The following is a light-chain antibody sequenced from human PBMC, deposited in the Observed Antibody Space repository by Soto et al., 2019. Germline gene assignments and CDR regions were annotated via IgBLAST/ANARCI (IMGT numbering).Light chain of an antibody. V-gene: IGLV2-14*01. CDR1: DSDVGGYNY. CDR2: EVT. CDR3: SSYSGSNTHVL. J-gene: IGLJ2*01. Sequence: QSSLTQPASVSGSPGQSITISCTGTDSDVGGYNYVSWYQQHPGKAPKLMISEVTNRPSGVSNRFSGSKSGNTASLTISGLQAADEADYYCSSYSGSNTHVLFGGGTKVTVL.